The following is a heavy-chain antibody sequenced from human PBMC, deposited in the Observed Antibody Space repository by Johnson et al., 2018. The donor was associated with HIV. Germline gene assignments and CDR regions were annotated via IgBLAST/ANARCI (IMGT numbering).Heavy chain of an antibody. J-gene: IGHJ3*02. CDR1: GFTVSSNY. V-gene: IGHV3-66*01. D-gene: IGHD5-24*01. CDR2: IFSGGST. CDR3: ARACRDGYTCDAFDI. Sequence: VQLVESGGGLVKPGGSLRLSCAASGFTVSSNYMSWVRQAPGKGLEWVSVIFSGGSTYYADSVNGRFTISRDNSKNTLYLQMNSLRAEDTALYYCARACRDGYTCDAFDIWGQGTMVTVSS.